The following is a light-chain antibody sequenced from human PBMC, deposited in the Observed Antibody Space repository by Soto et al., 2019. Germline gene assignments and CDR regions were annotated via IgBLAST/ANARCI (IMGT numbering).Light chain of an antibody. V-gene: IGKV1-12*01. Sequence: DIQMTQSPSSVSASVGDRVTITCRASQEISDWLAWHQQKPGEAPKLLIYAATTLHCGVPSRFSGSGSGTDFALTISSLQPEDFATYYCQQGHTFPLTFGGGTKVEIK. J-gene: IGKJ4*01. CDR2: AAT. CDR1: QEISDW. CDR3: QQGHTFPLT.